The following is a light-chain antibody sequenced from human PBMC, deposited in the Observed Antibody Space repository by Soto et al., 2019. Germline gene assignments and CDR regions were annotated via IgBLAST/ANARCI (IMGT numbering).Light chain of an antibody. CDR1: RTVLYSSNNENY. V-gene: IGKV4-1*01. CDR3: QQYFSTPRT. CDR2: WAS. Sequence: DIVMTQSPDSLAVSLGERATINCKPSRTVLYSSNNENYLAWYQHKPGQPPKLLIYWASTRESGVPDRFSGSGSGTDFTLTISSLQAEDVAVYYCQQYFSTPRTFGQGTKVEIK. J-gene: IGKJ1*01.